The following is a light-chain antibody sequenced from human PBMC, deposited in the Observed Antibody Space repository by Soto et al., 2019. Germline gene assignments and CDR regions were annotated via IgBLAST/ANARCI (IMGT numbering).Light chain of an antibody. Sequence: EIVLTQSPATLSLSPGERATLSCRASQSFSSYLAWYQQKPGQAPRLLIYDASKRATGIPARFSGRGSGTDFTLTISSLGPEDFAVYYCQQRSNWPPVSTFGQGTRLEIK. J-gene: IGKJ5*01. CDR3: QQRSNWPPVST. V-gene: IGKV3-11*01. CDR2: DAS. CDR1: QSFSSY.